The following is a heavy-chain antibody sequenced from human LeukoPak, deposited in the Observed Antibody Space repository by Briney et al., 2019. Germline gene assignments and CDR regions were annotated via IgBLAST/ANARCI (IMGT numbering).Heavy chain of an antibody. V-gene: IGHV1-69*13. D-gene: IGHD3-3*01. CDR2: IIPIFGTA. Sequence: GASVKVSCKASGGTFSSYAISWVRQAPGQGLEWMGGIIPIFGTANYAQKFQGRVTITADESTSTAYMELSSLRSEDTAVYYRARGSPEGSGYFYFDYWGQGTLVTVSS. CDR1: GGTFSSYA. CDR3: ARGSPEGSGYFYFDY. J-gene: IGHJ4*02.